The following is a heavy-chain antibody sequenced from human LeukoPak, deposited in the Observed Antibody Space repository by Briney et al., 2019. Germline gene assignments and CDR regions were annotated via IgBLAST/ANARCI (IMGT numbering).Heavy chain of an antibody. CDR3: ARTTEEGYMGYFYYYYMDV. V-gene: IGHV4-59*01. CDR1: GGSISSNY. D-gene: IGHD5-18*01. Sequence: PSETLSLTCTVSGGSISSNYWSWIRQPPGKGLGWMGFIYYSGSTNTNPSLKSRVTISVDTSKNQFSLKLRSVTAADTAVYYCARTTEEGYMGYFYYYYMDVWGKGTTVTISS. CDR2: IYYSGST. J-gene: IGHJ6*03.